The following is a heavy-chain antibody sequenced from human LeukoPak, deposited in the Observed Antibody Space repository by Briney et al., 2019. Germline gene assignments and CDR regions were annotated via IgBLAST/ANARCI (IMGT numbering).Heavy chain of an antibody. D-gene: IGHD5-12*01. Sequence: SGGSLRLSCAASGFTFDDYGMSWVRHAPGRGVGWVSGINWNGGSTGYADSVKGRFTISRDNAKNSLYLQMNSLRAEDTALYYCARESGYDYLSPMDVWGKGTTVTVSS. CDR2: INWNGGST. V-gene: IGHV3-20*04. J-gene: IGHJ6*03. CDR3: ARESGYDYLSPMDV. CDR1: GFTFDDYG.